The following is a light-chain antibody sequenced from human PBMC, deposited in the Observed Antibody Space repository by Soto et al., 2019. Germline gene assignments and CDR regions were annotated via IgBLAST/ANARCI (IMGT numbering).Light chain of an antibody. Sequence: EIVLTQSPGTLSLFPGERATLSCRASQSISSSYLAWYQQKPGQAPRLLIYGASSRATGIPDRFSGAGSATDFTLTNSRLEPEDFAVYYCHQYWSAPAWTFGQGTKVEIK. CDR1: QSISSSY. V-gene: IGKV3-20*01. J-gene: IGKJ1*01. CDR2: GAS. CDR3: HQYWSAPAWT.